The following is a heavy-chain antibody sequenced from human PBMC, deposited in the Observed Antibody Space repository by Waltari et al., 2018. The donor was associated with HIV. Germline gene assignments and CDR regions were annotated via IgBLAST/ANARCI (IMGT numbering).Heavy chain of an antibody. Sequence: EVQLVESGGGLVQPGGSLRLSCAASGFTFRSYWMSWVRQAPGKGLEGVANIKQDGSEKYYVDTVNCRFTISRDNAENSLYLQMNSLRAEDTAVYYCARGGFYGSGSKVNWGQGTLVTVSS. V-gene: IGHV3-7*04. J-gene: IGHJ4*02. CDR3: ARGGFYGSGSKVN. D-gene: IGHD3-10*01. CDR2: IKQDGSEK. CDR1: GFTFRSYW.